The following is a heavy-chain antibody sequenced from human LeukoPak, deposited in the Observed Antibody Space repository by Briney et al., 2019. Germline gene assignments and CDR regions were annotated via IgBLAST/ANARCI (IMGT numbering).Heavy chain of an antibody. J-gene: IGHJ6*03. V-gene: IGHV3-33*06. CDR1: GFTFSSYG. Sequence: GRSLRLSCAASGFTFSSYGMHWVRQAPGKGLEWVAVIWYDGSNKYYADSVKGRFTISRDNSKSTLYLQMNSLRAEDTAVYYCAKQRAARGYYYYYMDVWGKGTTVTVSS. CDR3: AKQRAARGYYYYYMDV. CDR2: IWYDGSNK. D-gene: IGHD6-6*01.